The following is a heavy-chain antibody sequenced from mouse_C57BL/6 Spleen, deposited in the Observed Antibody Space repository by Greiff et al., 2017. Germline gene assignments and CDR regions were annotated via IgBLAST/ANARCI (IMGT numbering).Heavy chain of an antibody. J-gene: IGHJ3*01. D-gene: IGHD1-1*01. Sequence: EVKVEESGGGLVKPGGSLKLSCAASGFTFSSYAMSWVRQTPEKRLEWVATISDGGSYTYYPDNVKGRFTISRDNAKNNLYLQMSHLKSEDTAMYYCARDRYYGSSYPFAYWGQGTLVTVSA. V-gene: IGHV5-4*01. CDR3: ARDRYYGSSYPFAY. CDR2: ISDGGSYT. CDR1: GFTFSSYA.